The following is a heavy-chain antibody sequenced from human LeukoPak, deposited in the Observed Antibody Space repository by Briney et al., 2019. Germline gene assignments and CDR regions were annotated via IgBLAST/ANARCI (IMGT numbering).Heavy chain of an antibody. CDR2: IKQDGSEK. D-gene: IGHD4-17*01. CDR3: AREVPDYYGDSPGAFDI. Sequence: GGSLRLSCAASGFTFSSYWMSWVRQAPGKGLEWVANIKQDGSEKYYVDSVKGRFTISRDNAKNSLYLQMNSLRAEDTAVYYYAREVPDYYGDSPGAFDIWGQGTMVTVSS. J-gene: IGHJ3*02. CDR1: GFTFSSYW. V-gene: IGHV3-7*01.